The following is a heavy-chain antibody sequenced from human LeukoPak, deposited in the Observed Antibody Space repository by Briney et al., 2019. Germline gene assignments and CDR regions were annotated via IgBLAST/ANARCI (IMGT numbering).Heavy chain of an antibody. CDR1: GGSINDYY. D-gene: IGHD4-17*01. CDR2: ISNSGTT. V-gene: IGHV4-59*01. J-gene: IGHJ5*02. CDR3: ARVVRGAVTSNCFDP. Sequence: SQTLSLTCTVSGGSINDYYWTWIRQAPGKGLEWIGYISNSGTTDYNPSLKSRVTMSVDTSNNEFSLRLTSVTAADTAMYYCARVVRGAVTSNCFDPWGQGTLVTVSS.